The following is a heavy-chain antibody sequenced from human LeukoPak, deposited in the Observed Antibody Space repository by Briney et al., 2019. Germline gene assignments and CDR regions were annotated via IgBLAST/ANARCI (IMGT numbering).Heavy chain of an antibody. CDR2: IYSNGST. D-gene: IGHD3-10*01. CDR3: ARDRGTYCGSGSYYSHYYMDV. Sequence: SETLSLTCTVSGYSISSDYYWGWIRQPAGKGLEWIGRIYSNGSTNYNPSLKSRVTISVDTSKNQFSLKLSSVTAADTAVYYCARDRGTYCGSGSYYSHYYMDVWGKGTTVTVSS. CDR1: GYSISSDYY. V-gene: IGHV4-38-2*02. J-gene: IGHJ6*03.